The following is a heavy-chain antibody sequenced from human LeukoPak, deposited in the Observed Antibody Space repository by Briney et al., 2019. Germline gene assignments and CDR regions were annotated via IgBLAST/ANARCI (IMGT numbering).Heavy chain of an antibody. CDR3: ARDKGSGWYVDS. D-gene: IGHD6-19*01. J-gene: IGHJ4*02. Sequence: GGSLRLSCAASGFTFSSYSMNWVRQAPGKGLEWVSSISSSSSYIYYADSVKGRFTISRDNAKNSLYLQMNSLRAEDTAVYYCARDKGSGWYVDSWGQGTLVSVSS. CDR2: ISSSSSYI. CDR1: GFTFSSYS. V-gene: IGHV3-21*01.